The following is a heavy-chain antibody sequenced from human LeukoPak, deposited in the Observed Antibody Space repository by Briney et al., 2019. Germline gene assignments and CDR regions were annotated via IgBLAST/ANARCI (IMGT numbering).Heavy chain of an antibody. V-gene: IGHV3-21*04. D-gene: IGHD5-18*01. J-gene: IGHJ4*02. CDR1: GFTFSSYS. Sequence: PGGSLRLSCAASGFTFSSYSMNWVRQAPGKGLEWVSSISSSSSYIYYADSVKGRFTISRDNAKNSLYLQMNSLRAEDTALYYCAKDLVGIQLWSGFDYWGQGTLVTVSS. CDR3: AKDLVGIQLWSGFDY. CDR2: ISSSSSYI.